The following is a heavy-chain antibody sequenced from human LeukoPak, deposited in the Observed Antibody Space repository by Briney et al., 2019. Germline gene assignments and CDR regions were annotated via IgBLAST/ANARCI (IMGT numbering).Heavy chain of an antibody. CDR3: AREGGSGSYYFVDY. Sequence: PLASVKVSCKASGYTLTSYAMHWVRQAPGQRLEWMGWINAGNGNTKYSQEFQGRVTITRDTSASTAYMELSSLRSEDMAVYYCAREGGSGSYYFVDYWGQGTLVTVSS. CDR2: INAGNGNT. V-gene: IGHV1-3*03. J-gene: IGHJ4*02. CDR1: GYTLTSYA. D-gene: IGHD1-26*01.